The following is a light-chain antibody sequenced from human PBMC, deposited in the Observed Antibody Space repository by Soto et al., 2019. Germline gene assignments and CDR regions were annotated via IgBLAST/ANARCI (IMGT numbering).Light chain of an antibody. CDR1: QSVSSSY. J-gene: IGKJ1*01. V-gene: IGKV3-20*01. CDR2: GAS. CDR3: QQYGSSPPGWT. Sequence: EILLTQSPGTLSLSPGERATLSCRASQSVSSSYLAWYQHKPGQAPRLLIYGASSRATGIPDRFSGSGSGTDFTLTISRLEPEDFAVYYCQQYGSSPPGWTFGQGTKVDIK.